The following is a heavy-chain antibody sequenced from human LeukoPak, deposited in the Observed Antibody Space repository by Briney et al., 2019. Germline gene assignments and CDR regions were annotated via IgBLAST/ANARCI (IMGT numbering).Heavy chain of an antibody. CDR2: IRIKAYGGTQ. J-gene: IGHJ6*03. CDR3: TRPITGTTIWAYYYMDV. CDR1: GFTLSSYG. V-gene: IGHV3-49*04. D-gene: IGHD1-20*01. Sequence: GGSLRLSCAASGFTLSSYGMHWVRQAPGKGLEWVGFIRIKAYGGTQEYAGSVQGRYTISRDDSKGIAYLQKNSLKTEDTAVYYCTRPITGTTIWAYYYMDVWGKGTTVTISS.